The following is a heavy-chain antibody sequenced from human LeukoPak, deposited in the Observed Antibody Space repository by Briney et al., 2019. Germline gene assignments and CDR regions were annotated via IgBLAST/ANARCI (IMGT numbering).Heavy chain of an antibody. CDR2: IYYGGST. Sequence: SETLSLTCTVSGGSISSYYWSWIRQPPGKGLEWIGYIYYGGSTNCNPSLKSRVTISVDTSKNQFSLKLSSVTAADTAVYYCVKGSCYFDYWGQGTLVTVSS. J-gene: IGHJ4*02. CDR1: GGSISSYY. V-gene: IGHV4-59*01. CDR3: VKGSCYFDY.